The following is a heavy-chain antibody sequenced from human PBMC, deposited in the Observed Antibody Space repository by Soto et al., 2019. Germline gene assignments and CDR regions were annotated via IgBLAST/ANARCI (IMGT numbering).Heavy chain of an antibody. CDR2: INSDGSST. CDR3: ARDPNCSGGSCYFVHFDY. Sequence: GGSLRLSCAASGFTFSSYWMHWVRQAPGKGLVWVSRINSDGSSTSYADSVKGRFTISRDNAKNTLYLQMNSLRAEDTAVYYCARDPNCSGGSCYFVHFDYWGQGTLVTVSS. D-gene: IGHD2-15*01. CDR1: GFTFSSYW. V-gene: IGHV3-74*01. J-gene: IGHJ4*02.